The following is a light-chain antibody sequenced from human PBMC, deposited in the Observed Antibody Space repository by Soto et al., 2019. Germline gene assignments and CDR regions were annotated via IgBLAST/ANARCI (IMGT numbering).Light chain of an antibody. CDR3: QQSYITRIT. V-gene: IGKV1-39*01. J-gene: IGKJ5*01. CDR1: QNIKNY. CDR2: AAS. Sequence: DIQMTQSPSSLSASVGDSITITCRASQNIKNYLNWYQQKPGKAPKLLIYAASTLHIGVPSRFSGSGSGTDFTLTISSLQPEDFSTYYCQQSYITRITFGQGTRLEI.